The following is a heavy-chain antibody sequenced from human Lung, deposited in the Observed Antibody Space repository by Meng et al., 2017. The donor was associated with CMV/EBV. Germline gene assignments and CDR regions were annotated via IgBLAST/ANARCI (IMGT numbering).Heavy chain of an antibody. Sequence: GGSLRLXCAASGFTFSRYTMNWVRQAPGKGPEWVSSISSSSGYIYYADSVKGRFTISRDNAKNSLFLQMRSLRAEDTAVYYCARDRVPEPPLEWPQLWVGNFWGQGXLVTVSS. CDR3: ARDRVPEPPLEWPQLWVGNF. V-gene: IGHV3-21*01. CDR2: ISSSSGYI. D-gene: IGHD3-3*01. J-gene: IGHJ4*02. CDR1: GFTFSRYT.